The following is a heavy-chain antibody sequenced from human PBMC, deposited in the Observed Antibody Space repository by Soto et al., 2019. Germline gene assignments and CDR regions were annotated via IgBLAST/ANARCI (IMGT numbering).Heavy chain of an antibody. Sequence: SETLSLTCTVSGGSISSYYWSWIRQPPGKGLEWIGYIYYSGSTNYNPSLKSRVTISVDTSKNQFSLKLSSVTAADTAVYYCARGLRYFDWLSRGFDPWGQGTLVTVSS. D-gene: IGHD3-9*01. V-gene: IGHV4-59*01. CDR2: IYYSGST. J-gene: IGHJ5*02. CDR1: GGSISSYY. CDR3: ARGLRYFDWLSRGFDP.